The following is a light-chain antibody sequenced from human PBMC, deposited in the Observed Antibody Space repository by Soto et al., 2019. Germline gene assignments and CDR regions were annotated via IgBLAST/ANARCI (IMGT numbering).Light chain of an antibody. CDR1: SSNIGSNT. J-gene: IGLJ2*01. V-gene: IGLV1-44*01. CDR2: SNN. Sequence: QSVLTQPPSASGTPGQRVTISCSGSSSNIGSNTVNWYQQLPVTAPKLLMYSNNQRPSGVPDRFSGSKSGTSASLAISGLQSEDEADYYCATWDDSLNGLFGGGTQLTVL. CDR3: ATWDDSLNGL.